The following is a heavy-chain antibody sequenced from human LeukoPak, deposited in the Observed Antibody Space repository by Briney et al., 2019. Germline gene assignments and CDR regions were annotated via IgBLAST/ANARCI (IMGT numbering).Heavy chain of an antibody. CDR2: INHSGST. Sequence: SETLSLTCTVSGGSISSSSYYWGWIRQPPGKGLEWIGEINHSGSTNYNPSLKSRVTISVDTSKNQFSLKLSSVTAADTAVYYCARPRGRSGLWGQGTLVTVSS. D-gene: IGHD3-10*01. J-gene: IGHJ4*02. CDR1: GGSISSSSYY. V-gene: IGHV4-39*07. CDR3: ARPRGRSGL.